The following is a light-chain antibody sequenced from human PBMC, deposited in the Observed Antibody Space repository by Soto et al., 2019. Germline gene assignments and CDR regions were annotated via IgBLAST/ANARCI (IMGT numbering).Light chain of an antibody. CDR3: CSYAGSNSYV. CDR2: EVT. J-gene: IGLJ1*01. Sequence: QSALTQPPSASGSPGQSVTIPCPGTISDVGTYNYVSWYQHHPGKGPKLMIYEVTKRPSGVPDRFSGSKSGNTASLTVTGLQAEDEGDYYCCSYAGSNSYVFGTGTKLTVL. CDR1: ISDVGTYNY. V-gene: IGLV2-8*01.